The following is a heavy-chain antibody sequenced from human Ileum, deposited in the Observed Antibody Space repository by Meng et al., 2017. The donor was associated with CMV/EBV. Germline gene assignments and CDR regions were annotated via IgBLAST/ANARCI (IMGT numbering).Heavy chain of an antibody. CDR1: GFTFTSYA. CDR3: GKERTGYYIQH. Sequence: VGAGGGVAERGGALSLSCAASGFTFTSYAMHWVRQAPGKGLEWVAFISYDGIYQYYADSVNGRFTISRDSSKNTLSLQMNSLRAEDTAVYYCGKERTGYYIQHWGQGTLVTVSS. J-gene: IGHJ1*01. D-gene: IGHD3/OR15-3a*01. V-gene: IGHV3-30*02. CDR2: ISYDGIYQ.